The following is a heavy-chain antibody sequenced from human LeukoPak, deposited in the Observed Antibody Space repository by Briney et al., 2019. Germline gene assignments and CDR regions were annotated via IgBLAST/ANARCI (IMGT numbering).Heavy chain of an antibody. CDR3: ATRRHYDSSGSSHFDY. V-gene: IGHV4-34*01. D-gene: IGHD3-22*01. CDR2: INHSGST. J-gene: IGHJ4*02. Sequence: SETLSLTCAVYGGSFSGYYWSWIRQPPGKGLEWIGEINHSGSTNYNPSLKSRVTISVDTSKNQFSLKLSSVTAADTAAYYCATRRHYDSSGSSHFDYWGQGTLVTVSS. CDR1: GGSFSGYY.